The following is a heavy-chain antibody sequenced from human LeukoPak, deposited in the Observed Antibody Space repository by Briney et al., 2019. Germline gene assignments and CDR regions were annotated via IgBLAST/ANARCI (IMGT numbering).Heavy chain of an antibody. CDR2: MNPNSGNT. CDR1: GYTFTSYD. CDR3: AREARGYSYDDY. V-gene: IGHV1-8*01. J-gene: IGHJ4*02. D-gene: IGHD5-12*01. Sequence: ASVKVSCMASGYTFTSYDINWVRQATGQGLEWMGWMNPNSGNTGYAQKFQGRVTMTRNTSISTAYMELSSLRSEDTAVYYCAREARGYSYDDYWGQGTLVTVSS.